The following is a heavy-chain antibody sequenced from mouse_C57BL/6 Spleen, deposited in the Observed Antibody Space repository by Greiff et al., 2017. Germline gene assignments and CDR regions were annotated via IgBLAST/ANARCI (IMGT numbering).Heavy chain of an antibody. CDR3: ARGELGLYFGY. J-gene: IGHJ2*01. V-gene: IGHV1-64*01. D-gene: IGHD4-1*01. CDR1: GYTFTSYW. Sequence: VQLQESGAELVKPGASVKLSCKASGYTFTSYWMHWVKQRPGQGLEWIGMIHPNSGSTNYNEKFKSKATLTVDKSSSTAYMQLSSLTSEDSAVYYCARGELGLYFGYWGQGTTLTVSS. CDR2: IHPNSGST.